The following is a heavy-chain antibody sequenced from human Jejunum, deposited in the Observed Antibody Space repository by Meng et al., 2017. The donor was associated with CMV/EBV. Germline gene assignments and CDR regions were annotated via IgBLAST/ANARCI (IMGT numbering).Heavy chain of an antibody. J-gene: IGHJ3*02. CDR2: ISSSGSTI. V-gene: IGHV3-48*03. CDR1: GFTFSSYE. Sequence: APGFTFSSYEMNWVRQAPGKGLEWVSWISSSGSTIYYANSVKGRFTISRDNAKNSVYLQMNSLRAEDTAVYYCAREDSLDAFDIWGQGTMVTVSS. CDR3: AREDSLDAFDI.